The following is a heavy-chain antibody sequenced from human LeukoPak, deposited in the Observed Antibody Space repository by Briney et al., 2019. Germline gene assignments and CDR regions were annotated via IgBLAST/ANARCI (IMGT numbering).Heavy chain of an antibody. CDR2: IYYSGST. CDR3: ARDLGTAAAGDWFDP. J-gene: IGHJ5*02. Sequence: SETLSLTCTVSGGSISSYYWSWIRQPPGKGLEWIGYIYYSGSTNYNPSLKSRVTISVDTSKNQFSLKLSSVTAADTAVYYCARDLGTAAAGDWFDPWGQGTLVTVSS. CDR1: GGSISSYY. D-gene: IGHD6-13*01. V-gene: IGHV4-59*01.